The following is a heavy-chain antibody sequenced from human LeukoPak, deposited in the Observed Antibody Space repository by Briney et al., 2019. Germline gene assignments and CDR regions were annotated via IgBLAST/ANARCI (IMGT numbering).Heavy chain of an antibody. CDR3: VRIAATGTLCIDY. CDR2: IYYNGNT. Sequence: PSETLFLTCTVSGGSINNYYWSWIRQPPGKGLEWVGYIYYNGNTIYNPPLKSRLTISVDTSKNQSSLKLSYVTAADTAVYYCVRIAATGTLCIDYWGQGALVTVSS. V-gene: IGHV4-59*01. D-gene: IGHD6-13*01. CDR1: GGSINNYY. J-gene: IGHJ4*02.